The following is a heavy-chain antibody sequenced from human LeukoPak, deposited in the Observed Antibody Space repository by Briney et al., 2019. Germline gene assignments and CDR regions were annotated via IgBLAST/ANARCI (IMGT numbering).Heavy chain of an antibody. V-gene: IGHV4-38-2*02. CDR1: GYSISSIHC. J-gene: IGHJ5*02. CDR2: ICHSGST. CDR3: ARVGGYYGSGSYYLSLYNWFDP. Sequence: SETLSLTCTVSGYSISSIHCWGWIRQPPGTGLEWIGNICHSGSTYYNPSLKSRVTMSVDKPMNHFSLRLSSVTAADTAVYYCARVGGYYGSGSYYLSLYNWFDPWGQGTLVTVSS. D-gene: IGHD3-10*01.